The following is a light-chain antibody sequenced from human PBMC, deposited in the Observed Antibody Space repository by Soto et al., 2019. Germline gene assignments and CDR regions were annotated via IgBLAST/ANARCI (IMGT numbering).Light chain of an antibody. Sequence: EIVFTNSPGTLALSPLKRATLSCIASQIAGSSNLSCYLRKACQAPKPAIYGASIRATGIPDRLSGSGSGTDFTLTISRLELEVFEVYYCQQYGSSPRTFAQGTKV. CDR2: GAS. V-gene: IGKV3-20*01. CDR3: QQYGSSPRT. CDR1: QIAGSSN. J-gene: IGKJ1*01.